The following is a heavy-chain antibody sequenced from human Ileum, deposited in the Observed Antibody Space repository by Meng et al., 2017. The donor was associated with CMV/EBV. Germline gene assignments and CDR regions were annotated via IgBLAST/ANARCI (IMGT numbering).Heavy chain of an antibody. Sequence: SETLSLTCTVSGGSISVSNYYWGWIRQPPGKGLEWIGTIYYSGSTYYNSSLKSRVTISADTSKNQFSLKLRSVTAADAALYYCARLSVRATGYVQHWGQGTLVTVSS. CDR2: IYYSGST. J-gene: IGHJ1*01. V-gene: IGHV4-39*01. D-gene: IGHD1-26*01. CDR1: GGSISVSNYY. CDR3: ARLSVRATGYVQH.